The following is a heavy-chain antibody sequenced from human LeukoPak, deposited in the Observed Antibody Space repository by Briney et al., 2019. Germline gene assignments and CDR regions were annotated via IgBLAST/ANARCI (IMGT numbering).Heavy chain of an antibody. CDR3: ARDRGSSSWYNWFDP. V-gene: IGHV3-21*01. CDR1: GFTFSSYS. Sequence: GGSLRLSCAASGFTFSSYSMNWVRQAPGKGLEWVSSISSSSSYMYYADSVKGRFTISRDNAKNSLYLQMNSLRAEDTAVYYCARDRGSSSWYNWFDPWGQGTLVTVSS. J-gene: IGHJ5*02. D-gene: IGHD6-13*01. CDR2: ISSSSSYM.